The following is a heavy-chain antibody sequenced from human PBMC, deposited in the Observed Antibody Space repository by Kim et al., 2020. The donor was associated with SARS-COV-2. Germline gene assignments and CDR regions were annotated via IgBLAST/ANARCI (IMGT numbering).Heavy chain of an antibody. Sequence: ASVKVSCKASGYTFTSYGISWVRQAPGLGLEWMGWISAYNGNTNYAQKLQGRVTMTTDTSTSTAYMELRSLRSDDTAVYYCARARGPLKWLVGKYYFDYWGQGTLVTVSS. CDR1: GYTFTSYG. CDR3: ARARGPLKWLVGKYYFDY. J-gene: IGHJ4*02. D-gene: IGHD6-19*01. CDR2: ISAYNGNT. V-gene: IGHV1-18*01.